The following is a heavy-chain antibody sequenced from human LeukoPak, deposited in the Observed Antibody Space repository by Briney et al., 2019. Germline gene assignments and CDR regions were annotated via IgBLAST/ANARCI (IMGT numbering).Heavy chain of an antibody. D-gene: IGHD6-19*01. Sequence: PGGSLRLSCAASGFTFSSYSMNWVRQAPGKGLEWVSSISSSSSYIYYADSVKGRFTISRDNAKNSLYLQMNSLRAEDTAVYYCARDGGSEQWLIPNYFDYWGQGTLVTVSS. CDR2: ISSSSSYI. J-gene: IGHJ4*02. CDR3: ARDGGSEQWLIPNYFDY. CDR1: GFTFSSYS. V-gene: IGHV3-21*01.